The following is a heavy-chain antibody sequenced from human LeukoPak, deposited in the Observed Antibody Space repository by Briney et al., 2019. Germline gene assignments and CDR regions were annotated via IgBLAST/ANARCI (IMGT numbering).Heavy chain of an antibody. CDR3: ARGRYCSSNSCYAYYYNYYYMDV. CDR2: INHSGST. Sequence: SETLSLTCAVYGGSFSGYYWSWMRQPPGKGLEWIGEINHSGSTNYNPSLKSRVTISADTSKNQFSPKLSSVTAADTAVYYCARGRYCSSNSCYAYYYNYYYMDVWGKGTTVTVSS. V-gene: IGHV4-34*01. D-gene: IGHD2-2*01. CDR1: GGSFSGYY. J-gene: IGHJ6*03.